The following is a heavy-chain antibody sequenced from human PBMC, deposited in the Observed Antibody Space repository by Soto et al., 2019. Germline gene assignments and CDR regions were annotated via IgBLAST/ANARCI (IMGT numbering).Heavy chain of an antibody. CDR3: ARDFGDYDFLDY. D-gene: IGHD4-17*01. V-gene: IGHV3-30-3*01. CDR1: GFTFSSYA. Sequence: QVQLVESGGGVVQPGRSLRLSCAASGFTFSSYAMHWVRQAPGKWLEWVAVISYDGSDKYYADSVKGRHTISRDNSKKTLYLQMNSLRAEDTAVYYCARDFGDYDFLDYWGQGTLVTVSS. CDR2: ISYDGSDK. J-gene: IGHJ4*02.